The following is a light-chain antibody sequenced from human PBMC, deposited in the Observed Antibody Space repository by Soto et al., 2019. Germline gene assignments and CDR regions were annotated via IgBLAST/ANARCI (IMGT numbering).Light chain of an antibody. CDR3: QQSYSTPXA. J-gene: IGKJ1*01. V-gene: IGKV1-39*01. CDR2: AAS. Sequence: DIQMTQSPSSLSASVGDRVTITCRASQSISSYLNWYQQKPGKAPKLLIYAASSLQSGVPSRFSGSGSGTDFTLTISSLQPEDFATYYCQQSYSTPXAFGQGNKV. CDR1: QSISSY.